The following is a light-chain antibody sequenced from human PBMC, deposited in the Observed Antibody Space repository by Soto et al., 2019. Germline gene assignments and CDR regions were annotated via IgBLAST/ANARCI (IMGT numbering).Light chain of an antibody. CDR3: QKYNSAPPT. CDR1: QGISNY. CDR2: AAS. J-gene: IGKJ1*01. Sequence: DIRMTQSPSSLSASVGDRVTIACRARQGISNYLAWYQQKPGKVPKLLIYAASTLQSGVPSRFSGSGSGTDFTLTISSLQPEDVATYYCQKYNSAPPTFGQGTKVEIK. V-gene: IGKV1-27*01.